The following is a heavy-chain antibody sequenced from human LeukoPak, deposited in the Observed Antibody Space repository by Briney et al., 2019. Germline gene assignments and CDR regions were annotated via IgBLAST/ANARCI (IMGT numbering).Heavy chain of an antibody. D-gene: IGHD1-26*01. CDR2: IWYDGSNK. V-gene: IGHV3-33*03. Sequence: GGSLRLSCAASGFTFSSYGMHWVRQAPGKGLEWVAVIWYDGSNKYYADSVKGRFTISRDNSKNTLYLQMNSLRAEDTALYFCAKRAQYNGNYPLDYWGQGTLVTVSS. CDR1: GFTFSSYG. CDR3: AKRAQYNGNYPLDY. J-gene: IGHJ4*02.